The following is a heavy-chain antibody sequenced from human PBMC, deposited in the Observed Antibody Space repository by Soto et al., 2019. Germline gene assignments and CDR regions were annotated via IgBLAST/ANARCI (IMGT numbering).Heavy chain of an antibody. CDR2: ISSGSDTI. CDR1: GFTFGSYP. D-gene: IGHD2-8*01. J-gene: IGHJ6*02. Sequence: GGSLRLSCAASGFTFGSYPMTWVRQAPGKGLEWVSSISSGSDTIFYADSVKGRFTISRDNSRTTLYLQMNSLRAEDMAIYYCARILYSSQRDGVDVWGQGTTVTVSS. CDR3: ARILYSSQRDGVDV. V-gene: IGHV3-23*01.